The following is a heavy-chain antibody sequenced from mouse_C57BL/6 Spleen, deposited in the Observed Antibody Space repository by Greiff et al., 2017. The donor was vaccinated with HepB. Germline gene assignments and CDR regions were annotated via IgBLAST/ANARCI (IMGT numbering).Heavy chain of an antibody. CDR3: ATLLYGRSPYYFDY. V-gene: IGHV14-2*01. Sequence: VHVKQSGAELVKPGASVKLSCTASGFNIKDYYMHWVKQRTEQGLEWIGRIDPEDGETKYAPKFQGKATITVDTSSNTAYLQRSSLTSEDTAVYYCATLLYGRSPYYFDYWGQGTTLTVSS. CDR1: GFNIKDYY. J-gene: IGHJ2*01. D-gene: IGHD1-1*01. CDR2: IDPEDGET.